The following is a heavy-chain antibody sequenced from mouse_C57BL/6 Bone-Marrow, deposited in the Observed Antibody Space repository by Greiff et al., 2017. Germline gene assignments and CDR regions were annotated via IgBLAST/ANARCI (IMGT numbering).Heavy chain of an antibody. D-gene: IGHD2-1*01. CDR2: IHPYSGST. Sequence: QVQLQQPGAELVKPGASVKLSCKASGYTFTSYWMHWVKQRPGQGLEWIGMIHPYSGSTNYNEKFKSKATLTVDKSSSTAYMQLSSLTSEDSAVYYCARKFYYGHYCDYWGQGTTLTVSS. V-gene: IGHV1-64*01. J-gene: IGHJ2*01. CDR1: GYTFTSYW. CDR3: ARKFYYGHYCDY.